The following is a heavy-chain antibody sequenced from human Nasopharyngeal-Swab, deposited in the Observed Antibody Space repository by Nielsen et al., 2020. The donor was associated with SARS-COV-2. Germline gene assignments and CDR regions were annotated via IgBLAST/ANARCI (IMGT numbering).Heavy chain of an antibody. J-gene: IGHJ6*02. CDR2: IYYSGST. Sequence: SETLSLTCTVSGGSISSGDYYWSWIRQPPGKGLEWIGYIYYSGSTYYNPSLKSRVTISVDTYKNQFYLKLSSVTAADTAVYYCARDSYYYGMGVWGQGTTVTVSS. CDR3: ARDSYYYGMGV. V-gene: IGHV4-30-4*01. CDR1: GGSISSGDYY.